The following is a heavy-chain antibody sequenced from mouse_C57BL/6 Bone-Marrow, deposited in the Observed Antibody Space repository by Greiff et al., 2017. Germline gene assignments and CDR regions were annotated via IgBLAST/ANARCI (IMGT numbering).Heavy chain of an antibody. Sequence: EVKLMESGGDLVKPGGSLKLFCAASGFTFSSYGMSWVRQTPDKRLEWVATISSGGSYTYYPDSVKGRFTISRDNAKNTLYLQMSSLKSEDTAMYYCARRGFSWFAYWGQGTLVTVSA. CDR1: GFTFSSYG. V-gene: IGHV5-6*02. CDR2: ISSGGSYT. CDR3: ARRGFSWFAY. J-gene: IGHJ3*01.